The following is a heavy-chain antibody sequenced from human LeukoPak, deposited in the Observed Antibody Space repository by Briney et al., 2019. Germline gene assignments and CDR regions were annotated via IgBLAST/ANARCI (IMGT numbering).Heavy chain of an antibody. CDR2: IYWDDDK. Sequence: ESGPTLVNPTQTLTLTCTFSGFSLSTSGVGVGWIRQPPGKALEWLALIYWDDDKRYRPSLKSRLTITKDTSKNHVVLTVTNMDPVDTATYYCAHRRVGHFDYWGQGTLVTVSS. J-gene: IGHJ4*02. D-gene: IGHD1-26*01. CDR3: AHRRVGHFDY. V-gene: IGHV2-5*02. CDR1: GFSLSTSGVG.